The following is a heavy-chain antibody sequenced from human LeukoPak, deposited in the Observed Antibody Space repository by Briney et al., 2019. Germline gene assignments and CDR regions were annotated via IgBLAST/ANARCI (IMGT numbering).Heavy chain of an antibody. V-gene: IGHV1-8*01. CDR3: ARGEYDFWSGYHDAFDI. D-gene: IGHD3-3*01. J-gene: IGHJ3*02. Sequence: ASVKVSCKASGYTFTSYDINWVRQATGQGLEWMGWMNPNTGNTGYAQKFQGRVTMTRDTSISTAYMELSRLRSDDTAVYYCARGEYDFWSGYHDAFDIWGQGTMVTVSS. CDR1: GYTFTSYD. CDR2: MNPNTGNT.